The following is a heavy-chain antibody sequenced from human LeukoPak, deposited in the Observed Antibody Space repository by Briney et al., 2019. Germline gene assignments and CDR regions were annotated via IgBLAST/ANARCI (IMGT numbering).Heavy chain of an antibody. CDR3: ARDRKRYCSSGSCLSDAFDI. J-gene: IGHJ3*02. CDR2: IYYSGST. CDR1: GGSISSYY. V-gene: IGHV4-59*12. D-gene: IGHD2-15*01. Sequence: PSETLSLTCTVSGGSISSYYWSWIRQPPGKGLEWIGYIYYSGSTNYNPSLKSRVTISVDTSKNQFSLKLSSVTAADTAVYYCARDRKRYCSSGSCLSDAFDIWGQGTMVTVSS.